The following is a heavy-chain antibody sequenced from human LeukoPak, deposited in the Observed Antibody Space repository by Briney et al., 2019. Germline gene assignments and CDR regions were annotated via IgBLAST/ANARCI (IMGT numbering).Heavy chain of an antibody. J-gene: IGHJ3*02. V-gene: IGHV4-59*01. Sequence: SETLSLTCTVSGGSISSYYWSWIGQPPAKGLEWIGYIYYIGSTNYNPSLKRRVTISVDTSKNQFSLKLSSVTAADTAVYYCAREGFGAHDAFDIWGQGTMVTVSS. CDR3: AREGFGAHDAFDI. CDR2: IYYIGST. CDR1: GGSISSYY. D-gene: IGHD4/OR15-4a*01.